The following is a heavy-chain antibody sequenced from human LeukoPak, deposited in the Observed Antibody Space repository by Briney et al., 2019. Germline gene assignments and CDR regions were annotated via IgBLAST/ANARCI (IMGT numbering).Heavy chain of an antibody. CDR2: INYSGST. D-gene: IGHD6-6*01. CDR3: ARRGYSSSSFNYGKDV. V-gene: IGHV4-59*08. CDR1: GGSISSYY. Sequence: SETLSLTCTVSGGSISSYYWSWIRQPPGKGLEWIGYINYSGSTNYNPSLKSRVTISVDTSKNQFSLKLSSVTAADTAVYYCARRGYSSSSFNYGKDVWGQGTTVTVSS. J-gene: IGHJ6*02.